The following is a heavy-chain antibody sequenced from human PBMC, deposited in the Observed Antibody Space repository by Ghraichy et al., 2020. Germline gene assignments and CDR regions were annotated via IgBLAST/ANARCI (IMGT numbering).Heavy chain of an antibody. V-gene: IGHV3-15*01. Sequence: GGSLRLSCAASGFILSDAWLSWARQTPGTGLEWLARIKSKAYGGTTDYAAAVKGRFTISTDESKNIFYLQMTDLRIEDTAMYYCTTDRGFTYRPIFDLWGQGSLVTVSS. CDR2: IKSKAYGGTT. D-gene: IGHD3-16*02. J-gene: IGHJ4*02. CDR1: GFILSDAW. CDR3: TTDRGFTYRPIFDL.